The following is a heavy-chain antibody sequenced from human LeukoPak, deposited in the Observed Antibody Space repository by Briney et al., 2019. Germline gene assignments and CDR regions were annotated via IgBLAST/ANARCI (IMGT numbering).Heavy chain of an antibody. V-gene: IGHV1-46*01. CDR2: INPSGGST. CDR3: ARGLRWELRIDY. J-gene: IGHJ4*02. Sequence: ASVKVSCKASGYTFTSYYMHWVRQAPGQGLEWMGIINPSGGSTSYAQKFRGRVTMTRDMSTSTVYMELSSLRSEDTAVYYCARGLRWELRIDYWGQGTLVTVSS. CDR1: GYTFTSYY. D-gene: IGHD1-26*01.